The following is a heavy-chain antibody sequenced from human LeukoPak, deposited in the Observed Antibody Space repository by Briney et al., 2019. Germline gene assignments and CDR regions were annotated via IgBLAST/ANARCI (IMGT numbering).Heavy chain of an antibody. V-gene: IGHV1-24*01. Sequence: ASLKVSCKVSGYTLTELSMHWVRQAPGKGLEWMGGFDPEDGETIYAQKFQGRVTMTQDTSTDTAYMELSSLRSEDTAVYYCATRGWNYFDYWGQGTLVTVSS. CDR3: ATRGWNYFDY. CDR2: FDPEDGET. D-gene: IGHD6-19*01. J-gene: IGHJ4*02. CDR1: GYTLTELS.